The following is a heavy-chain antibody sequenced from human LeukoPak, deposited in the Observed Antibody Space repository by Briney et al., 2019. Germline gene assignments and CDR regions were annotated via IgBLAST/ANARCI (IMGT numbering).Heavy chain of an antibody. J-gene: IGHJ6*03. CDR3: ARGEGSVKSVDYYYMDV. CDR1: GGTFSSYA. V-gene: IGHV1-69*13. Sequence: SVKVSCKASGGTFSSYAISWVRQAPGQGLEWMGGIIPIFGTANYAQKFQGRVTITADESTSTAYMELSSLRSEDTAGYYCARGEGSVKSVDYYYMDVWGKGTTVTVSS. D-gene: IGHD4-11*01. CDR2: IIPIFGTA.